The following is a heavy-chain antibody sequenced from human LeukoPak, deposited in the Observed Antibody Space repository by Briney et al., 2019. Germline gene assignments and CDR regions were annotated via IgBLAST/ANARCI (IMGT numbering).Heavy chain of an antibody. V-gene: IGHV4-31*03. Sequence: PSETLSLTCTVSGGSISSGGYYWSWIRQHPGKGLEWIGYIYYSGSTYYNPSLKGRVTISVDASKNQFSLKLSSVTAADTAVYYCARGSGDGYSKFDYWGQGTLVTVSS. CDR3: ARGSGDGYSKFDY. D-gene: IGHD5-24*01. CDR1: GGSISSGGYY. J-gene: IGHJ4*02. CDR2: IYYSGST.